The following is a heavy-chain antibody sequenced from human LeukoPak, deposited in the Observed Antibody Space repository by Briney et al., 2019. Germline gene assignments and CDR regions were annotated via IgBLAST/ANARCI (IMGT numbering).Heavy chain of an antibody. D-gene: IGHD3-22*01. J-gene: IGHJ4*02. Sequence: PGGSLRLSCAASGFTFSSYWMSWVRQAPGEGLEWVANIKQDGGEKYYVDSVKGRFTISRDNAKNSLYLQTNSLRAEDTAVYYCARDSYDSSGYSKFWGQGTLVTVSS. CDR3: ARDSYDSSGYSKF. CDR2: IKQDGGEK. CDR1: GFTFSSYW. V-gene: IGHV3-7*01.